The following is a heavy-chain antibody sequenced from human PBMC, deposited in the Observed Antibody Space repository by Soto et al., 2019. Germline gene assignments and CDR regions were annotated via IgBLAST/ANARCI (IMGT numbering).Heavy chain of an antibody. Sequence: WASVKVSCKASGGTFSSYAISWVRQAPGQGLEWMGGIIPIFGTANYAQKFQGRVTITADESTSTAYMELSSLRSEDTAVYYCARDRGSSSPFDYWGQGTLVTVSS. J-gene: IGHJ4*02. CDR1: GGTFSSYA. V-gene: IGHV1-69*13. CDR2: IIPIFGTA. CDR3: ARDRGSSSPFDY. D-gene: IGHD6-6*01.